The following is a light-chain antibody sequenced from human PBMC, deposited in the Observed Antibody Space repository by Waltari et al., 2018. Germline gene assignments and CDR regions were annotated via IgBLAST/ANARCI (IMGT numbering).Light chain of an antibody. J-gene: IGKJ4*01. CDR3: QQSYSTLT. V-gene: IGKV1-39*01. CDR2: AAS. Sequence: DIQMTQSPSSLSASVGDRVTITCRASQRISSYLNWYQQKPGKAPKLLIYAASSLQSEVPSRFSGSGSGTDFTLTIISLQPEDFATYYCQQSYSTLTFGGGTKVEIK. CDR1: QRISSY.